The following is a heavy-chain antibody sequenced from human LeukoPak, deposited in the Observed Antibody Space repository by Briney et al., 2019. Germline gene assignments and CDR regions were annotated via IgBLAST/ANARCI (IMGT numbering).Heavy chain of an antibody. V-gene: IGHV3-23*01. D-gene: IGHD3-22*01. CDR1: GFTFSSYA. J-gene: IGHJ4*02. CDR2: ISGSGGST. Sequence: GGSLRLSCAASGFTFSSYAMSWVRQAPGKGLEWVSAISGSGGSTYYADSVKGRFTISRDNSKNTLYLQMNSLRAEDTAVYYCAAPLRDTYYCDSSGYSVGYWGQGTLVTVSS. CDR3: AAPLRDTYYCDSSGYSVGY.